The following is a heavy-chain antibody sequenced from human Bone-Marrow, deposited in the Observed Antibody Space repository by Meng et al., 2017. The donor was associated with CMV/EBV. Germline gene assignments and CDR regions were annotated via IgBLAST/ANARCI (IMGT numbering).Heavy chain of an antibody. Sequence: SETLSLTCTVSGGSVSSGSYYWSWIRQPPGKGLEWIGYIYYSGSTNYNPSLKSRVTISVDTSKNQFSLKLSSVTAADTAVYYCGWTGTANYYYYGMDVWGHGTKVTAP. CDR3: GWTGTANYYYYGMDV. CDR2: IYYSGST. V-gene: IGHV4-61*01. D-gene: IGHD1-7*01. CDR1: GGSVSSGSYY. J-gene: IGHJ6*02.